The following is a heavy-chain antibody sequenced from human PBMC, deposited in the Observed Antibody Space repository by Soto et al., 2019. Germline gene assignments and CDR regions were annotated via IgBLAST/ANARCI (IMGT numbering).Heavy chain of an antibody. Sequence: QVQLQESGPGLVKPSQTLSLTCTVSGGSISSGDYYWNWIRQHPGKGLEWIGYIYHRGSTKYNPCRKNRVTISVDTSKNQISLKLSSLSAADTAVYYCARAESGGHPVVPDYWGKGTLFTVSS. CDR1: GGSISSGDYY. V-gene: IGHV4-31*03. J-gene: IGHJ4*02. CDR3: ARAESGGHPVVPDY. CDR2: IYHRGST. D-gene: IGHD2-15*01.